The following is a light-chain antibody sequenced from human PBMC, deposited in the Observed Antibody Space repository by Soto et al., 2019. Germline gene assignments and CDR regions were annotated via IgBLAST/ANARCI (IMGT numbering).Light chain of an antibody. CDR3: QQYNSYPS. CDR2: KAS. J-gene: IGKJ3*01. Sequence: DIQMTQSPSTLSASVGDRVTITCRASQSISSWLAWYQQKPGKAPKLLIYKASSLESGVPSRFSGSGSGTEFTLTISSLQPDDVASYYCQQYNSYPSFGPGTKVDIK. CDR1: QSISSW. V-gene: IGKV1-5*03.